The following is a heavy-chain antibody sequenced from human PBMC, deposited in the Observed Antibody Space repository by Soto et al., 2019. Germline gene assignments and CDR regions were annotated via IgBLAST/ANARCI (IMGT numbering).Heavy chain of an antibody. CDR2: IYYTGST. J-gene: IGHJ6*02. CDR1: GGSVSSGSHY. Sequence: SETLSLTCTVSGGSVSSGSHYWSWIRQTPGKGLEWIGYIYYTGSTNYNPSLKGRVTMSVDTTRNQVSLRLRSVTRADTAVYYPARDQYEFGTGTYYYALECWGQGTKVIVSS. CDR3: ARDQYEFGTGTYYYALEC. V-gene: IGHV4-61*01. D-gene: IGHD3-22*01.